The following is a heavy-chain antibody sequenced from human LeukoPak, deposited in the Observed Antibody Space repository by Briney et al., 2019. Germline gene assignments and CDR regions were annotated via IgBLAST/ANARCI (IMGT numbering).Heavy chain of an antibody. V-gene: IGHV3-66*02. CDR1: GFSVSRNY. CDR2: IYSGGRT. J-gene: IGHJ4*02. D-gene: IGHD5-18*01. Sequence: GGSLRLSCAASGFSVSRNYMTWVRQAPGKGLEWVSVIYSGGRTDYADSVKGRFTISRDSSKNTLYLQMNSLRAEDTAVYYCARDGYSYGFDYWGQGTLVTVSS. CDR3: ARDGYSYGFDY.